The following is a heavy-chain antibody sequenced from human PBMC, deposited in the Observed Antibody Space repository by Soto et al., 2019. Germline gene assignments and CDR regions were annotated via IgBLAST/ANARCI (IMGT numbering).Heavy chain of an antibody. CDR1: GFTFDDYA. J-gene: IGHJ5*02. V-gene: IGHV3-9*01. D-gene: IGHD4-4*01. CDR2: ISWNSGSI. CDR3: AKDMEPYSNWPWFDP. Sequence: GGSLRLSCAASGFTFDDYAMHWVRQAPGKGLEWVSGISWNSGSIGYADSVKGRFTISRDNAKNSLYLQMNSLRAEDTALYYCAKDMEPYSNWPWFDPWGQGTLVTVSS.